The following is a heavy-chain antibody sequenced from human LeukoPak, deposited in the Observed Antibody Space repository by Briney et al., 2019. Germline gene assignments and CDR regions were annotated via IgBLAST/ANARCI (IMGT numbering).Heavy chain of an antibody. Sequence: PGGSLRLSCVASEFTFSDYYMSWIRQAPGKGLEWISCISRSSSYTDYADSVKGRFTISRDNAKNSLYLQMNSLRAEDTAVYYCARAMYSSSSRWFDPWGQGTLVTVSS. CDR3: ARAMYSSSSRWFDP. CDR2: ISRSSSYT. V-gene: IGHV3-11*05. CDR1: EFTFSDYY. J-gene: IGHJ5*02. D-gene: IGHD6-6*01.